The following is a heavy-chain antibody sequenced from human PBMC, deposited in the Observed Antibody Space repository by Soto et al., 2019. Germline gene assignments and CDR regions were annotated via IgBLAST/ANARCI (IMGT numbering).Heavy chain of an antibody. Sequence: SVKVSCKASGGTFSSYAISWVRQAPGQGLEWMGGIIPIFGTANYAQKFQGRVTITADESTSTAYMELSSLRSEDTAVYYCASVGEYSSTSYYYGMDVWGQGTTVTVSS. CDR2: IIPIFGTA. V-gene: IGHV1-69*13. CDR3: ASVGEYSSTSYYYGMDV. J-gene: IGHJ6*02. D-gene: IGHD6-6*01. CDR1: GGTFSSYA.